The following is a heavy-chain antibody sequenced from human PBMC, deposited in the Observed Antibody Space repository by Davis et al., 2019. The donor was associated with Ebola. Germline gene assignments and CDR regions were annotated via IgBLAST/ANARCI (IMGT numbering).Heavy chain of an antibody. CDR3: ATNLFSRGWEPPNY. CDR1: GYTLTELS. Sequence: ASVKVSCKVSGYTLTELSMHWVRQAPGKGLEWMGGFHPEHYETIYAQKFRGRVTMTEDTSTDTAYMELSSLTSEDTAVYYCATNLFSRGWEPPNYWGQGTLVTVSS. D-gene: IGHD1-26*01. CDR2: FHPEHYET. V-gene: IGHV1-24*01. J-gene: IGHJ4*02.